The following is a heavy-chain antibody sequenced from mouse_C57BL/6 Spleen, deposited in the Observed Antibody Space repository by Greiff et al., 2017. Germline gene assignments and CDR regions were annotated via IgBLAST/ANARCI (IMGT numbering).Heavy chain of an antibody. J-gene: IGHJ4*01. CDR1: GYAFSSYW. D-gene: IGHD2-4*01. CDR2: IYPGDGDT. V-gene: IGHV1-80*01. Sequence: VKLVESGAELVKPGASVKISCKASGYAFSSYWMNWVKQRPGKGLEWIGQIYPGDGDTNYNGKFKGKATLTADKSSSTAYMQLSSLTSEDSAVYFCARYYYDYEGAMDYWGQGTSVTVSS. CDR3: ARYYYDYEGAMDY.